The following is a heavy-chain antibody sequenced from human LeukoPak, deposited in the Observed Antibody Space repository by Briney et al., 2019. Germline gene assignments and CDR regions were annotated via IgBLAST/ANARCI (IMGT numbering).Heavy chain of an antibody. CDR1: GFTFSSYE. CDR3: ARGEYYYDSSGYRLDY. Sequence: SGGSLRLSCAASGFTFSSYEMNWVRQATGKGLEWVSYISSSGSTIYYADSVKGRFTISRDNAKNSLYLQMNSLRAEDTAVYYCARGEYYYDSSGYRLDYWGQGTLVTVSS. J-gene: IGHJ4*02. CDR2: ISSSGSTI. V-gene: IGHV3-48*03. D-gene: IGHD3-22*01.